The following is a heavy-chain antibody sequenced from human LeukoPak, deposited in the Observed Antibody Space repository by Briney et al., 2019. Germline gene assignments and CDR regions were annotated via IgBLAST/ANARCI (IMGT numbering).Heavy chain of an antibody. D-gene: IGHD3-22*01. CDR3: VRRAAYYDSSGYLAPDYYFDL. CDR1: GFIFNNYA. CDR2: ISYDGSNT. Sequence: GGSLRLSCAASGFIFNNYAMSWVRQAPGKGLEWVAHISYDGSNTFFADSVKGRFTISRDNSRYTVYLQMNSLRREDTAFYYCVRRAAYYDSSGYLAPDYYFDLWGQGTLVTVSS. J-gene: IGHJ4*02. V-gene: IGHV3-30*04.